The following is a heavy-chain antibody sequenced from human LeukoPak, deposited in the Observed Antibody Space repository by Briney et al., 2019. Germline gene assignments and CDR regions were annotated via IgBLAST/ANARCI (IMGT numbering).Heavy chain of an antibody. Sequence: GRSLRLSCAASGFTFSSYAMHWARQAPGKGLEWVSSISSSSSYIYYADSVKGRFTISRDNAKNSLYLQMNSLRAEDTAVYYCARETRGYSYGNFDYWGQGTLVTVSS. CDR3: ARETRGYSYGNFDY. CDR2: ISSSSSYI. CDR1: GFTFSSYA. V-gene: IGHV3-21*01. D-gene: IGHD5-18*01. J-gene: IGHJ4*02.